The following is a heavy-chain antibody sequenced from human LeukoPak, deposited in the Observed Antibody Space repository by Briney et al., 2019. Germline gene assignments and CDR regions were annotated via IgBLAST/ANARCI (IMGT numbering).Heavy chain of an antibody. Sequence: PGGSLRLSCAASGFTFSSYSMNWVRQAPGKGLEWVSSNSSSSSYIYYADSVKGRFTISRDNAKNSLYLQMNSLRAEDTAVYYCARDGETVAGSFDYWGQGTLVTVSS. J-gene: IGHJ4*02. D-gene: IGHD6-19*01. CDR1: GFTFSSYS. CDR3: ARDGETVAGSFDY. CDR2: NSSSSSYI. V-gene: IGHV3-21*01.